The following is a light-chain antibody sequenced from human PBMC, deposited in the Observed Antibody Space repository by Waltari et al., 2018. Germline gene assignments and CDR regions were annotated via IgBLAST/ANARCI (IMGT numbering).Light chain of an antibody. CDR3: QQYYSEPLFT. V-gene: IGKV1-NL1*01. CDR2: AAS. J-gene: IGKJ2*01. Sequence: DIQVTQSPSSLSASVGDRVSITCRASQDISKSVAWYQQRPGKAPKLLLTAASRLEKGVPSRFGGRGSGTVYTLTISRLQPEDFANYYCQQYYSEPLFTFGQGTELELK. CDR1: QDISKS.